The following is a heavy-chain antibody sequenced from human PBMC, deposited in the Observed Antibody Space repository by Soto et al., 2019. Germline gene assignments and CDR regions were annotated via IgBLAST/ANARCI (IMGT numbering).Heavy chain of an antibody. D-gene: IGHD6-19*01. Sequence: QLQLQESGSGLVKPSQTLSLTCAVSGGSISSGGYSWSWIRQPPGKGLEWIGYIYHSGSTYSTPSPQRRATISVDRSTNQFSLKLISVTAADTAVYYCARAGGLGAVAVDYWGQGTLVTVSS. CDR1: GGSISSGGYS. V-gene: IGHV4-30-2*01. J-gene: IGHJ4*02. CDR2: IYHSGST. CDR3: ARAGGLGAVAVDY.